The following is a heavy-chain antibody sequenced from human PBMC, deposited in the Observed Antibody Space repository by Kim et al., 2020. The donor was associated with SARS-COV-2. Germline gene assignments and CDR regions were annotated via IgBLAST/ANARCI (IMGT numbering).Heavy chain of an antibody. CDR2: INPNSGVT. D-gene: IGHD2-2*01. CDR1: GYTFTGYY. CDR3: ARELSSDWVGSSCHYLYSMDV. J-gene: IGHJ6*02. Sequence: ASVKVSCKPSGYTFTGYYLHWVRQAPGQGLEWLGWINPNSGVTNYAQNFQGRVTMTRDTSISTAYMELSRLRSDDTAVYFCARELSSDWVGSSCHYLYSMDVWGQGTTVTVSS. V-gene: IGHV1-2*02.